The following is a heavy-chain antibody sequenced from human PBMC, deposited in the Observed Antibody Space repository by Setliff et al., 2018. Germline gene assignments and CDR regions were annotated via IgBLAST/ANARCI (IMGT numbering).Heavy chain of an antibody. Sequence: SETLSLTCTVSGDSISSYYWSWIRQPAGKGLEWIGHIYIGGSANYNPSLKSRVTMSIDTSKNQFSLKLNSVTAADMAVYYCAREQWLDPPGYYYMDVWAKGTTVTVS. CDR1: GDSISSYY. V-gene: IGHV4-4*07. CDR3: AREQWLDPPGYYYMDV. CDR2: IYIGGSA. J-gene: IGHJ6*03. D-gene: IGHD6-19*01.